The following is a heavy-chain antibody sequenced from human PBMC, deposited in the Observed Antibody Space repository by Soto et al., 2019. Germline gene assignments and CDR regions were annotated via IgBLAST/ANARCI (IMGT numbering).Heavy chain of an antibody. J-gene: IGHJ3*02. Sequence: PGESLKTSCKGSGYNFSGHWIAWVRQKPGKGLEWMGIVYPGDSETRYSPSFQGHVTMSADKSIDTAYLQWSSLKASDTAMYYCAKSKVLEIWGQGTMVTVSS. CDR2: VYPGDSET. V-gene: IGHV5-51*01. CDR3: AKSKVLEI. CDR1: GYNFSGHW.